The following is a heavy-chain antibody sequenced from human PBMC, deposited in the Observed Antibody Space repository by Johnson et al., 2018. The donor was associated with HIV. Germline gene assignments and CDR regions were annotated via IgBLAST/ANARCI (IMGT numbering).Heavy chain of an antibody. V-gene: IGHV3-11*01. CDR2: ISSSGSTI. Sequence: QVQLVESGGGLVKPGGSLRLSCAASGFTFSDYYMSWIRQAPGKGLEWVSYISSSGSTIYYADSVKGRFTISRDNAKNSLYLQMNSLRAEDTALYYCARDPTTHYSRLTGDLRSFDIWGQGTMVTVSS. CDR1: GFTFSDYY. CDR3: ARDPTTHYSRLTGDLRSFDI. J-gene: IGHJ3*02. D-gene: IGHD7-27*01.